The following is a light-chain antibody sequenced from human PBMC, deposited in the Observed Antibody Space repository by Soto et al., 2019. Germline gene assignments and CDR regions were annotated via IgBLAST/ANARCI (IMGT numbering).Light chain of an antibody. Sequence: PGERATLSCRASQSVSSRLAWYQQKPGQAPRLLIYDVSNRATGIPARFSGSGSGTDFTLTISCLQSEDFATYYCQQYYSYPRTFGQGTKVDIK. J-gene: IGKJ1*01. V-gene: IGKV3D-15*01. CDR2: DVS. CDR1: QSVSSR. CDR3: QQYYSYPRT.